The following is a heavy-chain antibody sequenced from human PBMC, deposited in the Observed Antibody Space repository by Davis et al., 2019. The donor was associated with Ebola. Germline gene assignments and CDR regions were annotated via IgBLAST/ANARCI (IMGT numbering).Heavy chain of an antibody. V-gene: IGHV4-39*01. CDR2: IYYSGST. CDR3: ASVAPAAGRFDP. CDR1: GGSISSSSYY. D-gene: IGHD2-2*01. J-gene: IGHJ5*02. Sequence: SETLSLTCTVSGGSISSSSYYWGWIRQPPGKGPEWIGSIYYSGSTYYNPSLKSRVTISVDTSKNQFSLKLSSVTAADTAVYYCASVAPAAGRFDPWGQGTLVTVSS.